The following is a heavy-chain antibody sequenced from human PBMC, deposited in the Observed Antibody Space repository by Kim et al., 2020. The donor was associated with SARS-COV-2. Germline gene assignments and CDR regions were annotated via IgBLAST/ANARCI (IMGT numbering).Heavy chain of an antibody. V-gene: IGHV1-18*01. D-gene: IGHD3-22*01. CDR3: ARDRDSYDSSDLSY. Sequence: ASVKVSCKASGYTFISYGISWVRQAPGQGLEWMGWISVYNGNTKYAQKLQGRVTMTTDTATSTAYMDLRSLRSDDTAVYYCARDRDSYDSSDLSYWGQGTLVTVSS. CDR2: ISVYNGNT. J-gene: IGHJ4*02. CDR1: GYTFISYG.